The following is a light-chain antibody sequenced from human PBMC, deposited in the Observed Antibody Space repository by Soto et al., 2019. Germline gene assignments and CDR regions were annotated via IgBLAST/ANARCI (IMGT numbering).Light chain of an antibody. Sequence: QSALTQPASVSGSPGQSIAISCTGTSSDVGNYNLVSWFQQHPGKAPKLIIYEDSKRPSGVSNRFSGSKSGNTASLTISGLQADDEADYYCCSYADSNTYVFGSGTKLTVL. V-gene: IGLV2-23*01. CDR2: EDS. CDR1: SSDVGNYNL. CDR3: CSYADSNTYV. J-gene: IGLJ1*01.